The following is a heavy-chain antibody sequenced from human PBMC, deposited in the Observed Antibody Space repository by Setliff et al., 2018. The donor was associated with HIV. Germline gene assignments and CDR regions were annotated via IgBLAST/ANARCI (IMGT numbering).Heavy chain of an antibody. CDR2: ITPFVGIT. CDR3: ARDKGIREAASLDY. Sequence: SVKVSCKTSGGTFSKFAITWVRQAPGQGLEWMGEITPFVGITNYAQKFQGRVTISADESTATAYIELSSLTSQDTAVYYCARDKGIREAASLDYWGQGSLVTVSS. J-gene: IGHJ4*02. V-gene: IGHV1-69*10. D-gene: IGHD6-13*01. CDR1: GGTFSKFA.